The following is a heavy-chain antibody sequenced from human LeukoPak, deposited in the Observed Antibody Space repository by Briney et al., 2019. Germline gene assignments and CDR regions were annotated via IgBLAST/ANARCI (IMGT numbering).Heavy chain of an antibody. CDR3: ARVAWSAAGTSIDY. J-gene: IGHJ4*02. V-gene: IGHV3-30*03. CDR2: ISYDGSNK. CDR1: GFTFSSYG. D-gene: IGHD6-13*01. Sequence: PGGSLRLSCAASGFTFSSYGMHWVRQAPGKGLEWVAVISYDGSNKYYADSVKGRFTISRDNAANTLYLQMNSLRAGDTAAYYCARVAWSAAGTSIDYWGQGTLATVSS.